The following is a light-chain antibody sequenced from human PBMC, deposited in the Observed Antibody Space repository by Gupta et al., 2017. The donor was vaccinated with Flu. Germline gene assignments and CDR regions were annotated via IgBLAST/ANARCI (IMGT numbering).Light chain of an antibody. Sequence: QLLLTQSPSASASLGASVKLTCTLSSGHSSYAIAWHQQQPEKGPRYLMRLNSDGSHNKGDGIPDRFSGSSSGAERYLTISSLQSEDEADYYCQTWGTGTWVFGGGTKLTVL. J-gene: IGLJ3*02. CDR1: SGHSSYA. CDR3: QTWGTGTWV. CDR2: LNSDGSH. V-gene: IGLV4-69*01.